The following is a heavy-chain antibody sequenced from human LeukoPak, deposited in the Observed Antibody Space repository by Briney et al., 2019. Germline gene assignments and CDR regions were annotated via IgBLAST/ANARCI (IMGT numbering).Heavy chain of an antibody. CDR3: AGGRGYSYGSRFGSNRGFDY. CDR1: GGSFSGYY. J-gene: IGHJ4*02. Sequence: SETLSLTCAVYGGSFSGYYWSWIRQPPGKGLEWIGEINHSGSTNYNPSLKSRVTISVDTSKNQFSLELSSVTAADTAVYYCAGGRGYSYGSRFGSNRGFDYWGQGTLVTVSS. V-gene: IGHV4-34*01. CDR2: INHSGST. D-gene: IGHD5-18*01.